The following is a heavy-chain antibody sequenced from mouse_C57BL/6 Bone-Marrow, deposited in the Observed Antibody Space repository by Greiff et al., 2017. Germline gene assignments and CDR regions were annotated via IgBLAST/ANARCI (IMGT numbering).Heavy chain of an antibody. CDR2: IWWDDDN. D-gene: IGHD2-3*01. J-gene: IGHJ1*03. Sequence: QVTLKVSGPGLLQPSQSLSLTCSFSGFSLSTFGLGVGWIRQPSGQGLEWLAHIWWDDDNYYNPALKSRLTISKDTSKNQVFLKIANVDTADTDTYYCARIRAEGYYVFWYFDVWGTGTTVTVSS. V-gene: IGHV8-8*01. CDR3: ARIRAEGYYVFWYFDV. CDR1: GFSLSTFGLG.